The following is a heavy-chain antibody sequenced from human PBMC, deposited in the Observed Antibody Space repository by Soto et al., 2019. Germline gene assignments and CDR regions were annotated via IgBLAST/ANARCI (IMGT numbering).Heavy chain of an antibody. D-gene: IGHD1-1*01. Sequence: QVQLVESGGGVVQPGRSLRLSCAASGFTFSSYGMHWVRQAPGKGLEWVAVISYDGSNKYYADSVKGRFTISRDNSKNTLYLHMNSLRAEDTAVYYCATSPGQLDAFDIWGQGTMVTVSS. J-gene: IGHJ3*02. V-gene: IGHV3-30*03. CDR2: ISYDGSNK. CDR3: ATSPGQLDAFDI. CDR1: GFTFSSYG.